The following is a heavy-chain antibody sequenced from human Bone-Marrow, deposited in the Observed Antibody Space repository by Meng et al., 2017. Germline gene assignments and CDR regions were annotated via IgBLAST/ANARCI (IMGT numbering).Heavy chain of an antibody. CDR1: GGSISSGNHY. V-gene: IGHV4-31*03. Sequence: VHLEESGPGLVTPSQTLSLTCTVSGGSISSGNHYWSWIRQHPGKGLEYIGYIYYSGSTYYNPSLKSRVIISVDTSKNQFSLRLNSVTAADTAVYYCASLYGDSSVWYLDLWGRGTLVTVSS. J-gene: IGHJ2*01. CDR3: ASLYGDSSVWYLDL. CDR2: IYYSGST. D-gene: IGHD4-17*01.